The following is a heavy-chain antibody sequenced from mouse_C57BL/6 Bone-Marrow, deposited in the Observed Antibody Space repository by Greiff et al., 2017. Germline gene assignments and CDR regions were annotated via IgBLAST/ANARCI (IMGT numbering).Heavy chain of an antibody. CDR2: ISNLAYSI. J-gene: IGHJ4*01. CDR3: ARRYGSPYAMDY. CDR1: GFTFRDYG. D-gene: IGHD1-1*01. V-gene: IGHV5-15*01. Sequence: EVQLVESGGGLVQPGGSLKLSCAASGFTFRDYGMAWVRQAPRKGPEWVAFISNLAYSIYYADTVTGRFTISRENAKNTLYLEMSSLRSEDTAMYYCARRYGSPYAMDYWGQGTSVTVSS.